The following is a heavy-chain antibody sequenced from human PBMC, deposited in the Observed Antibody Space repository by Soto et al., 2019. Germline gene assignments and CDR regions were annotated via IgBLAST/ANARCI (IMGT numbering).Heavy chain of an antibody. D-gene: IGHD2-2*01. CDR3: ARQGGGYCSSTSCRPVNWFDP. CDR2: IYPGDSDT. V-gene: IGHV5-51*01. CDR1: GYSFTSYW. J-gene: IGHJ5*02. Sequence: GESLKISCKGSGYSFTSYWIGWVRQMPGKGLEWMGIIYPGDSDTRYSPSFQGQVTISADKSISTAYLQWSSLKASDTAMYYCARQGGGYCSSTSCRPVNWFDPWGQGTLVTVSS.